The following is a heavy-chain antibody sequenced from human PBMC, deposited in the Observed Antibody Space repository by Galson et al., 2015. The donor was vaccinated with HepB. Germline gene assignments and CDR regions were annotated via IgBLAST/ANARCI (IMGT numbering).Heavy chain of an antibody. V-gene: IGHV3-33*01. CDR3: AREWQQLVQGLGYYYYYGMDV. Sequence: SLRLSCAASGFTFSSYGMHWVRQAPGKGLEWVAVIWYDGSNKYYADSVKGRFTISRDNSKNTLYLQMNSLRAEDTAVYYCAREWQQLVQGLGYYYYYGMDVWGQGTTVTVSS. CDR1: GFTFSSYG. CDR2: IWYDGSNK. J-gene: IGHJ6*02. D-gene: IGHD6-13*01.